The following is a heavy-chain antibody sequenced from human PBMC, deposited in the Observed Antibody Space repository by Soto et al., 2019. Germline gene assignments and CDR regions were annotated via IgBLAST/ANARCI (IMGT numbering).Heavy chain of an antibody. D-gene: IGHD1-26*01. CDR3: AVNSGTNGGVGYFDL. J-gene: IGHJ2*01. CDR2: IYYSGST. CDR1: GGSISSYY. V-gene: IGHV4-59*01. Sequence: QVQLQESGPGVVKPSETLSLTCIVSGGSISSYYWSWIRQPPGKGLEWIGYIYYSGSTNYNPSLKSRVTVSVDTYKNQFFLKLSSVTAANTAVYYCAVNSGTNGGVGYFDLWGRGTLVTVSS.